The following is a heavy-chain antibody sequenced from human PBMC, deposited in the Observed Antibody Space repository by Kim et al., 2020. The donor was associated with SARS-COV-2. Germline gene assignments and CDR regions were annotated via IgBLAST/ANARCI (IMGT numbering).Heavy chain of an antibody. J-gene: IGHJ6*02. V-gene: IGHV4-4*07. CDR2: IYTSGST. Sequence: SETLSLTCTVSGGSISSYYWSWIRQPAGKGLEWIGRIYTSGSTNYNPSLKSRVTMSVDTSKNQFSLKLSSVTAADTAVYYCAREDSSGWYDGERYYYYGMDVWGQGTTVTVSS. D-gene: IGHD6-19*01. CDR3: AREDSSGWYDGERYYYYGMDV. CDR1: GGSISSYY.